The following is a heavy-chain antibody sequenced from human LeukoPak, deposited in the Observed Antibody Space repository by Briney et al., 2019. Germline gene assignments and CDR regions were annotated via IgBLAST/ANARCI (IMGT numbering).Heavy chain of an antibody. CDR1: EFSVGSNY. CDR3: AIAGRGLRYFDWLAYDF. V-gene: IGHV3-66*01. J-gene: IGHJ4*02. Sequence: PGGSLRLSCAASEFSVGSNYMTWVRQAPGKGLEWVSLIYSGGSTYYADSVKGRFTISRNNSKNTLYLQMNSLRAEDTAVYYCAIAGRGLRYFDWLAYDFGAQRTLVSVS. D-gene: IGHD3-9*01. CDR2: IYSGGST.